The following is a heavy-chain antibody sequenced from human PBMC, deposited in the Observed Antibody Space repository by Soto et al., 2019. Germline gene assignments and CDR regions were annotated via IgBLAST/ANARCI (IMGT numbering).Heavy chain of an antibody. Sequence: VQLVESGGGLVQPGGSLRLSCAASGFIFSDHYMDWVRQAPGKGLEWVGRIKNKANSYTTEYAASVKGRFTISRDNSKNSLYLQKNSLKHEETAVYYCTRISLVGASGGRYFDYWGQGTLFTVSS. CDR2: IKNKANSYTT. J-gene: IGHJ4*02. CDR1: GFIFSDHY. CDR3: TRISLVGASGGRYFDY. V-gene: IGHV3-72*01. D-gene: IGHD1-26*01.